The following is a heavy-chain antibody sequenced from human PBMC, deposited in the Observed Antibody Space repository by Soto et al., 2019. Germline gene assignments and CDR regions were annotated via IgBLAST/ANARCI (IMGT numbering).Heavy chain of an antibody. V-gene: IGHV2-70*01. J-gene: IGHJ6*02. CDR3: ARIREELRRYYYGMDV. CDR1: GFSLSTSGMC. Sequence: ESGPTLVNPTQTLTLTCTFSGFSLSTSGMCVSWIRQPPGKALEWLALIDWDDDKYYSTSLKTRLTISKDTSKNQVVLTMTNMDPVDTATFYCARIREELRRYYYGMDVWAQSTHGTV. D-gene: IGHD1-7*01. CDR2: IDWDDDK.